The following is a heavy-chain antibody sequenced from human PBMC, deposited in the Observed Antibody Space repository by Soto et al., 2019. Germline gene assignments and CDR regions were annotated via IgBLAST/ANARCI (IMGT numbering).Heavy chain of an antibody. CDR3: ARDHPHHYDSSGYYATYYYGMDV. Sequence: SVKVSCEASGGTLSSYSISWVRQAPGQGLEWMGGIIPIFGTANYAQKFQGRVTITADESTSTAYMELSSLRSEDTAVYYCARDHPHHYDSSGYYATYYYGMDVWGQGTTVIVSS. D-gene: IGHD3-22*01. V-gene: IGHV1-69*13. J-gene: IGHJ6*02. CDR2: IIPIFGTA. CDR1: GGTLSSYS.